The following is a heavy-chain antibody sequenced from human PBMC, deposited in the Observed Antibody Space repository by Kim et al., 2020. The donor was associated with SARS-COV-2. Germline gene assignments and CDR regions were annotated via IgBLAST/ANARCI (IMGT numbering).Heavy chain of an antibody. CDR1: GFMFTSYA. D-gene: IGHD6-6*01. J-gene: IGHJ4*02. V-gene: IGHV3-23*01. CDR2: ISGSGGNI. CDR3: ARDRAARLCDY. Sequence: GGSLRLSCVASGFMFTSYAVSWVRQAPGKGLEWVSGISGSGGNIEYADSVKGRFTISRDNSTNAVYLQMNSLRAEDTAVYYCARDRAARLCDYWGQGSLV.